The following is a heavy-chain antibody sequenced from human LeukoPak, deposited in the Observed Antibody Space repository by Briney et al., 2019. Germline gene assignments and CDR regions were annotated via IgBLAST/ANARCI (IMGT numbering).Heavy chain of an antibody. D-gene: IGHD4-23*01. CDR3: ARVRGGYYYDY. Sequence: TGGSLRLSCAASGFTFSNYSMNWVRQAPGRGLEWVSYISRSSDTIYYADSVKGRFTIARDNAKNSLYLQMNGLRDEDTAVYYCARVRGGYYYDYWGQGTLVTVSS. J-gene: IGHJ4*02. CDR1: GFTFSNYS. CDR2: ISRSSDTI. V-gene: IGHV3-48*02.